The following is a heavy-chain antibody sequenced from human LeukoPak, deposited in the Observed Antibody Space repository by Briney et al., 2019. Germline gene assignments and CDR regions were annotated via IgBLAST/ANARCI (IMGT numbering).Heavy chain of an antibody. CDR1: GFTFSDHY. CDR2: TRNKANSYTT. V-gene: IGHV3-72*01. D-gene: IGHD6-13*01. J-gene: IGHJ4*02. Sequence: GGSLRLSCAASGFTFSDHYMDWVRQAPGKGLEWVGRTRNKANSYTTEYAASVKGRFTISRDDSKNSLYLQMNSLTAEDTAVYYCARDQLGFDYWGQGALVTVSS. CDR3: ARDQLGFDY.